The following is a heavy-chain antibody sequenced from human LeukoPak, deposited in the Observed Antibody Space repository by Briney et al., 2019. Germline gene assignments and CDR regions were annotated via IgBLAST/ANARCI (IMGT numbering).Heavy chain of an antibody. CDR1: GFTFTSHG. D-gene: IGHD3-10*01. Sequence: PGGSLRLSCAASGFTFTSHGMHWVRQAPGKGLEWVAVMWYDGSKQYYADSVKGRFTISRDTSKNTLYLEMNSLRAEDTAVYYCVRDYNFYFDYWGQGTLVTVSS. V-gene: IGHV3-33*01. J-gene: IGHJ4*02. CDR2: MWYDGSKQ. CDR3: VRDYNFYFDY.